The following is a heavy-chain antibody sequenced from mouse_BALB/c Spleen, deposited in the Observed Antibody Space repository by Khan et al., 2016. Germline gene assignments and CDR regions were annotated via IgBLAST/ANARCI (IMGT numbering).Heavy chain of an antibody. CDR2: ILPGSGNT. CDR1: DYTFSNFW. D-gene: IGHD2-1*01. Sequence: QVQLKQSGAELMKPGASVKISCKATDYTFSNFWIEWVKQRPGHGLEWIGEILPGSGNTNYNDKFKGKATFTADTSSNTAYMRLSSLTSEDSAVYYCARYGNQPLYAMDYWGQGTSVTVSS. J-gene: IGHJ4*01. V-gene: IGHV1-9*01. CDR3: ARYGNQPLYAMDY.